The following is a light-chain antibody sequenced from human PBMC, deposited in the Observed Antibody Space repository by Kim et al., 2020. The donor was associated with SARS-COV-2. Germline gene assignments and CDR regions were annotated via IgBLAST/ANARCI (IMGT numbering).Light chain of an antibody. CDR2: EAS. CDR1: QGVSSR. CDR3: QHYNNWPLT. V-gene: IGKV3-15*01. J-gene: IGKJ4*01. Sequence: SGALGEKVTLSCRASQGVSSRLAWYQQKPGQAPRLLVYEASTRATGIPGRFTGSRSGTEFTLTISSLQSEDFAVYFCQHYNNWPLTFGGGTKLEI.